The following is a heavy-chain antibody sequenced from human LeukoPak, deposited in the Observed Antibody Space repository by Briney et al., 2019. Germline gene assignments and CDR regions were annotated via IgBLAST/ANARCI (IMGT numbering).Heavy chain of an antibody. D-gene: IGHD3-22*01. CDR2: IYSGGST. CDR1: GFTVSSNY. CDR3: ARTSIDYYYDSSGYYLDY. J-gene: IGHJ4*02. V-gene: IGHV3-53*01. Sequence: PGGSLRLSCAASGFTVSSNYMSWVRQAPGKGLEWVSVIYSGGSTYYADSVKGRFTISRDNSKNTLYLQMNSLRAEDTVVYYRARTSIDYYYDSSGYYLDYWGQGALVAVSS.